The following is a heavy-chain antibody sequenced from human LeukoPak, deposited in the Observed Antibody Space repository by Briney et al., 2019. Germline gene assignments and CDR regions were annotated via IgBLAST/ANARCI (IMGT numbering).Heavy chain of an antibody. D-gene: IGHD1-14*01. Sequence: GGSLRLSCAASGFTFSNYVMSWVRQAPGKGLEWVSAISGSGGSTYYADSVKGRFTISRDNSKNTLYLQMNSLRAEDTAVYYCAKVQRGIPYDYWGQGTLVTVSS. CDR1: GFTFSNYV. V-gene: IGHV3-23*01. J-gene: IGHJ4*02. CDR3: AKVQRGIPYDY. CDR2: ISGSGGST.